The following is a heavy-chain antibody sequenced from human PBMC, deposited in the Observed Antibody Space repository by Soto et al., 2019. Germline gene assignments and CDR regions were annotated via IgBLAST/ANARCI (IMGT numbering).Heavy chain of an antibody. J-gene: IGHJ4*02. V-gene: IGHV3-33*01. CDR3: ARAPQGYFDY. Sequence: QVQVVESGGGVVQPGRSLRLSCVPSGFTFSNYGMHWVRQAPGKGLEWVAVIWYDGSDKYYADSVKGRFTISRDNSKNPLYLQMNSLRAEDTAVYYCARAPQGYFDYWGQGILVTVSS. CDR1: GFTFSNYG. CDR2: IWYDGSDK.